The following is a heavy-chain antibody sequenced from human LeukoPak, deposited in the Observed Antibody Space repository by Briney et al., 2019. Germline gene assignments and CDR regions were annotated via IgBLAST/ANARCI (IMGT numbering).Heavy chain of an antibody. Sequence: PGRSLRLSCAASGFTFDDYAMHWVRQAPGKGLEGVSGISWNSGSIGYADSVKGRFTISRDNAKNSLYLQMNSLRAEDTALYYCAKDQNKAFDIWGQGTMVTVSS. J-gene: IGHJ3*02. CDR1: GFTFDDYA. CDR3: AKDQNKAFDI. CDR2: ISWNSGSI. V-gene: IGHV3-9*01.